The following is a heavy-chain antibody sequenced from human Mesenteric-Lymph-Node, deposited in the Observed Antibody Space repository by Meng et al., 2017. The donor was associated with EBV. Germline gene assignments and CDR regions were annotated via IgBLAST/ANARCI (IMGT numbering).Heavy chain of an antibody. V-gene: IGHV4-30-2*01. CDR2: IYHSGST. J-gene: IGHJ4*02. D-gene: IGHD3-10*01. CDR1: GGSISSGGYS. Sequence: QPHLPAAGSGLVKPSQTLSLPCAVSGGSISSGGYSWSWIRQPPGKGLEWIGYIYHSGSTYYNPSLKSRVTISVDRSKNQFSLKLSSVTAADTAVYYCARVAGSNYGSGSYYFDYWGQGTLVTVSS. CDR3: ARVAGSNYGSGSYYFDY.